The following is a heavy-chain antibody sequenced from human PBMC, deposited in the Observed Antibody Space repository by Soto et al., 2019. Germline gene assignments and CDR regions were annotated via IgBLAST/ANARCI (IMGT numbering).Heavy chain of an antibody. CDR3: TRDASRDSSARGWFDP. D-gene: IGHD6-13*01. J-gene: IGHJ5*02. Sequence: PGGSLRLSCAASGFTFRSFTMNWVRQAPGKGLEWVSTISSNSAYIYYTDALRGLFTISRDNAKNSLHLQMNSLRAEDTAVYYCTRDASRDSSARGWFDPWGPGTLVTAPQ. CDR2: ISSNSAYI. V-gene: IGHV3-21*01. CDR1: GFTFRSFT.